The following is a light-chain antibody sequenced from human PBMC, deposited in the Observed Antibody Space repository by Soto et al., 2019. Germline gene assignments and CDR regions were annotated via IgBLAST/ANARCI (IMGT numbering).Light chain of an antibody. Sequence: EILLTQSPATLSLSPGERAALSCRASQGVGRFLAWYQQKPGQAPRLLIYDASNRATGIPARFSGSGSVTDFTLAIDNLEPEDFAVYYCQQRGGWPLTFGGGTKV. J-gene: IGKJ4*01. CDR2: DAS. CDR3: QQRGGWPLT. CDR1: QGVGRF. V-gene: IGKV3-11*01.